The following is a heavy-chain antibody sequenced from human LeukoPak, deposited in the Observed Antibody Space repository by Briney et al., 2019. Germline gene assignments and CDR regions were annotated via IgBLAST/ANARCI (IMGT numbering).Heavy chain of an antibody. Sequence: GESLKISCKGSGYRFSNYWIGWGRQMPGKGLEWMGIIYPGDSDTRYSPSFQGQVTISADKSISTAYRQWSSLKASDTAMYYCARRSRIAAAFYYWGQGTLVTVSS. CDR2: IYPGDSDT. CDR1: GYRFSNYW. D-gene: IGHD6-13*01. CDR3: ARRSRIAAAFYY. J-gene: IGHJ4*02. V-gene: IGHV5-51*01.